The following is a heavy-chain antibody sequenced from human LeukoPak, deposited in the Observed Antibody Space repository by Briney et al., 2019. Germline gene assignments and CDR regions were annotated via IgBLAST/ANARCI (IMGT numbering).Heavy chain of an antibody. Sequence: GSLRLSCAASGFTFSSYSMNWVRQAPGKGLEWVSSISSSSSYIYYADSVKGRFTISRDNAKNSLYLQMNSLRAEDTAVYYCARDWGGSSGDAFDIWGQGTMVTVSS. V-gene: IGHV3-21*01. CDR1: GFTFSSYS. CDR2: ISSSSSYI. CDR3: ARDWGGSSGDAFDI. D-gene: IGHD1-26*01. J-gene: IGHJ3*02.